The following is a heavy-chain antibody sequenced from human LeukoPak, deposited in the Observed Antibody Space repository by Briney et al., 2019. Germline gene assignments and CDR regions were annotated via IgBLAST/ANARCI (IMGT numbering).Heavy chain of an antibody. J-gene: IGHJ4*02. V-gene: IGHV3-53*01. Sequence: PGGSLRLSCAASGFTASSNYMSWVRQAPGKGLEWVSIIYSGGSTYYADSVKGRFTISRDNSKNTLYLQMNSLRAEDTAVYYCARGSGTFDYWGQGTLVTVSS. CDR2: IYSGGST. CDR3: ARGSGTFDY. D-gene: IGHD3-3*01. CDR1: GFTASSNY.